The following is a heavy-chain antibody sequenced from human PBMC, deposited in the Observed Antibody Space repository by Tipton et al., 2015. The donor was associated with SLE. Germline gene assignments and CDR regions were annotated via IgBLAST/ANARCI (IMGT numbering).Heavy chain of an antibody. CDR1: GFTFSSYS. CDR2: SANRVNSYNT. V-gene: IGHV3-72*01. J-gene: IGHJ3*02. CDR3: AKVDAESSGSFLGLDAFDI. Sequence: GSLRLSCAASGFTFSSYSMNWVRQAPGKGLEWVGRSANRVNSYNTEYVASVEGRFTISRDSSKNTLYLQMHSLRGEDTATYYCAKVDAESSGSFLGLDAFDIWGLGTMVTVSS. D-gene: IGHD3-22*01.